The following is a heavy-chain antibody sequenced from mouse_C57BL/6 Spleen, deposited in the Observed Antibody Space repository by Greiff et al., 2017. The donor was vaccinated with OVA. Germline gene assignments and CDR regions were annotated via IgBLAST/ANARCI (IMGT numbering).Heavy chain of an antibody. J-gene: IGHJ4*01. CDR2: IYPRSGNT. D-gene: IGHD2-4*01. CDR3: ARSPIYYDYDEGYAMDY. CDR1: GYTFTSYG. Sequence: QVQLKESGAELARPGASVKLSCKASGYTFTSYGISWVKQRTGQGLEWIGEIYPRSGNTYYNEKFKGKATLTADKSSSTAYMELRSLTSEDSAVYCCARSPIYYDYDEGYAMDYWGQGTSVTVSS. V-gene: IGHV1-81*01.